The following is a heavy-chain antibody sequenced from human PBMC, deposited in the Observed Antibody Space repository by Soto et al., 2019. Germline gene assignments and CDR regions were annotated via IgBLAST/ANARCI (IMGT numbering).Heavy chain of an antibody. CDR1: GFTVSRNY. CDR3: ERIGGYDLRNFDY. Sequence: EVQLLESGGGLVQPGGSLRLSCAASGFTVSRNYMTWVRKAPGKGLVWVSVIYSGGSTYYADSVKGRFTICRHNSKNTLYLQMNSLSAEDTAVYYCERIGGYDLRNFDYWGQGTLVTVSS. CDR2: IYSGGST. D-gene: IGHD5-12*01. V-gene: IGHV3-53*04. J-gene: IGHJ4*02.